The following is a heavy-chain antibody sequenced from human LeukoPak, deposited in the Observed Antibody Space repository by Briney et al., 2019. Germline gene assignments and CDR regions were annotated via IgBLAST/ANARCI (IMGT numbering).Heavy chain of an antibody. CDR3: ARVGYNWNDVHYYYGMDV. CDR2: ISSSSSTI. D-gene: IGHD1-20*01. CDR1: GFTFSSYS. Sequence: GGSLRPSCAASGFTFSSYSMNWVRQAPGKGLEWVSYISSSSSTIYYADSVKGRFTISRDNAKNSLYLQMNSLRDEDTAVYYCARVGYNWNDVHYYYGMDVWGQGTTVTVSS. J-gene: IGHJ6*02. V-gene: IGHV3-48*02.